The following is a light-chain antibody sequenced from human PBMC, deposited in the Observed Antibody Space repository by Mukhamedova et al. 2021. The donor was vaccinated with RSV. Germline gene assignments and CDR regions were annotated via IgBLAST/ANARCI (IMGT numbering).Light chain of an antibody. Sequence: WYQRRVHGKAPKLLISRASSLESGVPSRFSGSGSGTEFTLTISSLQPDDLATYHCQQYRSYSPYNFGQGTKLEI. V-gene: IGKV1-5*03. CDR3: QQYRSYSPYN. CDR2: RAS. J-gene: IGKJ2*01.